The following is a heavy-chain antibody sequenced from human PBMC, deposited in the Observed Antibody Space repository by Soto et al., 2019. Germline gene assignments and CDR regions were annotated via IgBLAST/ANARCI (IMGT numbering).Heavy chain of an antibody. Sequence: ASVKVSCKASGYTFISYAMHWVRQAPGQMLEWMGWINAANGNTKFSQKFQGRVTITRDTSASTASMELSSLRSEDTAVYYCARLVTDYSNYAWFDPWGQGTLVTVSS. CDR2: INAANGNT. V-gene: IGHV1-3*01. CDR1: GYTFISYA. CDR3: ARLVTDYSNYAWFDP. J-gene: IGHJ5*02. D-gene: IGHD4-4*01.